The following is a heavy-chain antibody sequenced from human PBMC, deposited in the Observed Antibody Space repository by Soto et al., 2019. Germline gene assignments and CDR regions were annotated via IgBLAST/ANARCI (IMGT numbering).Heavy chain of an antibody. CDR3: AHRSVHYGMDV. J-gene: IGHJ6*02. CDR2: VYWNTEK. Sequence: QITLKESGPTLGKPTQTLALTCTISEFSLSTGGVGVGWFRQPPGKALEWLADVYWNTEKNYSPSLPGRLTITRDTSKNQVVLTMTDMDPVDTATYYCAHRSVHYGMDVWGQGTTVTVSS. V-gene: IGHV2-5*01. CDR1: EFSLSTGGVG. D-gene: IGHD2-2*01.